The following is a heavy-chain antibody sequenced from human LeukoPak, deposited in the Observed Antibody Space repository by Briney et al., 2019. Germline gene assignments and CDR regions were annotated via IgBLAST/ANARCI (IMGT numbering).Heavy chain of an antibody. CDR3: ARDLTYPGAFDI. V-gene: IGHV1-69*05. J-gene: IGHJ3*02. D-gene: IGHD2/OR15-2a*01. Sequence: ASVKVSCKASGGTFSSYAISWVRQAPGQGLEWMGGIIPIFGTANYAQKFQDRVTMTRDTSTSTVYMELSSLRSEDTAVYYCARDLTYPGAFDIWGQGTMVTVSS. CDR2: IIPIFGTA. CDR1: GGTFSSYA.